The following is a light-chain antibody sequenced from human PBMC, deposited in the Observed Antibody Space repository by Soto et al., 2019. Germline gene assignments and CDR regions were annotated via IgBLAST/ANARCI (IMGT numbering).Light chain of an antibody. V-gene: IGKV1-9*01. Sequence: DIQLTQSPSFLSASVGDRVTITCRASQSISSYLAWYQQKPGKAPKLLIYAASTLQSGVPSRFSVSGSGTAFTLTISSLQPEDFATYSCQQLNSYPYTVGQGTKLEIK. J-gene: IGKJ2*01. CDR2: AAS. CDR1: QSISSY. CDR3: QQLNSYPYT.